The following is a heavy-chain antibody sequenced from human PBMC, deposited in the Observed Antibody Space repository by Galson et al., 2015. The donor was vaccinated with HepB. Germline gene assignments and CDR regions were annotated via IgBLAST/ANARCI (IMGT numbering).Heavy chain of an antibody. V-gene: IGHV3-11*05. Sequence: SLRLSCAASGFTFTDFYMSWIRQAPGKGLEWISYISNTGSHTKYADSLKGRFTISRDNAKNSLYLQINSLRAEDTAVYYCARDKTRAGTYYRGEWFDPWGQGTLVTVSS. CDR1: GFTFTDFY. CDR3: ARDKTRAGTYYRGEWFDP. CDR2: ISNTGSHT. D-gene: IGHD3-10*01. J-gene: IGHJ5*02.